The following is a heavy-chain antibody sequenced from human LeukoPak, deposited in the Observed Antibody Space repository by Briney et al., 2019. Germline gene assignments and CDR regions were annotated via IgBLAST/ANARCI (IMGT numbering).Heavy chain of an antibody. J-gene: IGHJ4*02. CDR2: IYWNDDK. CDR1: GFSLTTTGVG. Sequence: SGPTLVNPTQTLTLTCTFSGFSLTTTGVGVGWIRQPPGKALEWLALIYWNDDKRYSPPLKSRLTITKDTSKNQVVLTMTNMDPVDTATYYCAHIGKWRNIISMTGVIYYFDYWGQGTLVTVSS. V-gene: IGHV2-5*01. CDR3: AHIGKWRNIISMTGVIYYFDY. D-gene: IGHD2-21*01.